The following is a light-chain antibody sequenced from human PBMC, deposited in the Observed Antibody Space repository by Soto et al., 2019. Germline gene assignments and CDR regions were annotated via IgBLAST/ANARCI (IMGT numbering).Light chain of an antibody. CDR2: DAS. Sequence: IQMTQSPSSLSASVGDRVTILCQASQDDNNYLNWYQKKAGKAPKLLIYDASTLEADVPTRFSGSGSGTDFTYTISSLQPDDSATYYCQSYDSEPSWTFGHGTMVEIK. CDR1: QDDNNY. J-gene: IGKJ1*01. V-gene: IGKV1-33*01. CDR3: QSYDSEPSWT.